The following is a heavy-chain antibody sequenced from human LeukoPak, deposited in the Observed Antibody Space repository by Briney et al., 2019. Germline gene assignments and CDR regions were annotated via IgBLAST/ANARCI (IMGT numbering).Heavy chain of an antibody. CDR3: ARDVYHDRDYYDSSGLLDY. Sequence: SGGSLRLSCAASGFTFSSYGMHWVRQAPGKGLEWVAVISYDGSNKYYADSVKGRFTISRDNSKNTMYLQMNSLRAEDTAVYYCARDVYHDRDYYDSSGLLDYWGQGTLVTVSS. J-gene: IGHJ4*02. CDR2: ISYDGSNK. V-gene: IGHV3-30*03. CDR1: GFTFSSYG. D-gene: IGHD3-22*01.